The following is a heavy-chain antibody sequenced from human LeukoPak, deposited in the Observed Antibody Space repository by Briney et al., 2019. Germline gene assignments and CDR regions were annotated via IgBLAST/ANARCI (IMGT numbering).Heavy chain of an antibody. V-gene: IGHV3-30-3*01. D-gene: IGHD4-17*01. CDR3: AKGASVTTHFDY. Sequence: HPGGSLRLSCAASGFTFSSYAMHWVRQAPGKGLEWVAVISYDGSNKYYADSVKGRFTISRDNSKNTLYLQMNSLRAEDTALYYCAKGASVTTHFDYWGQGTLVTVSS. CDR1: GFTFSSYA. J-gene: IGHJ4*02. CDR2: ISYDGSNK.